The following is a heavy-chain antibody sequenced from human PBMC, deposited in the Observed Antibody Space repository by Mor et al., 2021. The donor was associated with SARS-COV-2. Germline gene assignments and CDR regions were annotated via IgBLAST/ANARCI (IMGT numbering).Heavy chain of an antibody. CDR2: ISGSGGNT. J-gene: IGHJ3*02. D-gene: IGHD3-10*01. Sequence: GWVSSISGSGGNTYYADFVKGRFTISRDNSKNTLYLQMKSLRAEDTAIYYCAKEREISMVRGVYDAFDIWGQG. V-gene: IGHV3-23*01. CDR3: AKEREISMVRGVYDAFDI.